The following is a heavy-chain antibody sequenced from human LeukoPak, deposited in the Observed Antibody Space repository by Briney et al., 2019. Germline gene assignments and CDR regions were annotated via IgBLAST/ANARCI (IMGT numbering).Heavy chain of an antibody. CDR1: GGSISSYY. V-gene: IGHV4-59*01. J-gene: IGHJ5*02. CDR3: ARENVYDSSGYYYGVWFDP. D-gene: IGHD3-22*01. CDR2: IYYSGST. Sequence: PSETLSLTCTVSGGSISSYYWSWIRQPPGKELEWIGYIYYSGSTNYNPSLKSRVTISVDTSKNQFSLKLSSVTAADTAVYYCARENVYDSSGYYYGVWFDPWAQGTLVTVSS.